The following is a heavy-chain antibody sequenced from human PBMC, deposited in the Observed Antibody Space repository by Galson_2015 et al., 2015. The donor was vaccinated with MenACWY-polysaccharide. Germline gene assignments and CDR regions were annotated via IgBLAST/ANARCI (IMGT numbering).Heavy chain of an antibody. Sequence: SLRLSCAASGFTFSDHYMEWVAAIGTGGDTYYSGSVKGRFTISRENAKNSLYLQMNSLRAGDTAVYYCAREFTGDGSSWYYWYFELWGHGTLVTVSS. J-gene: IGHJ2*01. D-gene: IGHD6-13*01. CDR2: IGTGGDT. CDR3: AREFTGDGSSWYYWYFEL. V-gene: IGHV3-13*01. CDR1: GFTFSDHY.